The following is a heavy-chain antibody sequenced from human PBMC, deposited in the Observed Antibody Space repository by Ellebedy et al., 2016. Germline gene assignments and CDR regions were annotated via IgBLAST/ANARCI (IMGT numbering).Heavy chain of an antibody. V-gene: IGHV1-46*01. Sequence: ASVKVSCXASGYTFTSYYMHWVRQAPGQGLEWMRIINPSGGSTSYAQKFQGRVTMTRDTSTSTVYTELSSLRSEDTAVYYCARDKYYYDSSGYWPYYYGMDVWGQGTTVTVSS. J-gene: IGHJ6*02. CDR3: ARDKYYYDSSGYWPYYYGMDV. CDR1: GYTFTSYY. D-gene: IGHD3-22*01. CDR2: INPSGGST.